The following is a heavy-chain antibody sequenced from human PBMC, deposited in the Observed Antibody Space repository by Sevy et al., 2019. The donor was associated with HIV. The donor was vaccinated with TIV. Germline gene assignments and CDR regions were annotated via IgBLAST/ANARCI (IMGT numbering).Heavy chain of an antibody. J-gene: IGHJ5*02. CDR2: AHYSGSP. Sequence: SETLSLTCSVSGGSVNNHYWTWIRQFPGKGLEWLGYAHYSGSPVYNPSLKGRLTISLDMSKNRFSLQLDSVTAADTAIYYCETLGTNFDPRFDPWGQGTLVTVSS. D-gene: IGHD2-8*01. CDR3: ETLGTNFDPRFDP. V-gene: IGHV4-59*02. CDR1: GGSVNNHY.